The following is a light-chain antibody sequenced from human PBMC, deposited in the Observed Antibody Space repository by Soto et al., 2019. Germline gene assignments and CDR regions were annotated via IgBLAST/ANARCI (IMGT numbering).Light chain of an antibody. CDR1: QSISTY. CDR2: DAS. Sequence: DIQMTQSPSSLSASLGDRVTITCRASQSISTYLNWYQKKPGKAPNLLIYDASRLQSGVPSRFSGSGGGTDFTLSISSVQPEDFATYFRQQSYMDPITFGQGTRLEIK. CDR3: QQSYMDPIT. V-gene: IGKV1-39*01. J-gene: IGKJ5*01.